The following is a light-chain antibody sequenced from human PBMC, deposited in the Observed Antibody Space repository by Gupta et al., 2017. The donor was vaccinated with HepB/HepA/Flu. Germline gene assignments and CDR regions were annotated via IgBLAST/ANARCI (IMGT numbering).Light chain of an antibody. CDR3: QQYNNWPRT. V-gene: IGKV3-15*01. CDR1: QSVSSN. CDR2: GAS. Sequence: EIVMTQSPAPLSVSPVESATLSCRASQSVSSNLAWYQQKPGQAPRPLIYGASTRATGIPARFSGSGSGTEFTLTISSLQAEDFAVYYCQQYNNWPRTFGQGTKVEIK. J-gene: IGKJ1*01.